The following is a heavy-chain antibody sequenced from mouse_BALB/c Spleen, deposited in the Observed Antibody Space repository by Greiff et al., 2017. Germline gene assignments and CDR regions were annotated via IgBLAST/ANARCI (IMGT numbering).Heavy chain of an antibody. CDR3: ARDRGYSPFAY. CDR1: GFPFSDYY. V-gene: IGHV5-4*02. D-gene: IGHD2-3*01. CDR2: ISDGGSYT. J-gene: IGHJ3*01. Sequence: VESGGGLVKPGGSLKLSCAASGFPFSDYYMYWVRQTPEKRLEWVATISDGGSYTYYPDSVKGRFTISRDNAKNNLYLQMSSLKSEDTAMYYCARDRGYSPFAYWGQGTLVTVSA.